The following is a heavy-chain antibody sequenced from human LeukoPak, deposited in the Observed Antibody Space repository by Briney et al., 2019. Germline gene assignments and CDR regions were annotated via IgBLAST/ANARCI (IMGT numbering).Heavy chain of an antibody. Sequence: LGGSLRLSCGASWGSVSYNNRKWCGQAPGKGREWCSVIQGGGNTYYADSVKGRFTISRDNSKNTLYLQMNSLRVEDTAFYYCARVGSPTYGDFDYWGQGTLVTVSS. CDR3: ARVGSPTYGDFDY. CDR1: WGSVSYNN. D-gene: IGHD4-17*01. V-gene: IGHV3-53*01. J-gene: IGHJ4*02. CDR2: IQGGGNT.